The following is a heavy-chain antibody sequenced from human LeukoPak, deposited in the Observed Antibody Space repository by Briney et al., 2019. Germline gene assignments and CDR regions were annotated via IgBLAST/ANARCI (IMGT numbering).Heavy chain of an antibody. CDR1: GFTFSSYA. D-gene: IGHD2-2*01. CDR2: ISGSDGST. CDR3: AKDRNVYCSSTSCSSEFDY. Sequence: GGSLRLSCAASGFTFSSYAMSWVRQAPGKGLEWVSAISGSDGSTYYADSVKGRFTISRDNSKNTLYLQMNSLRAEDTAVYYCAKDRNVYCSSTSCSSEFDYWGQGTLVTVSS. J-gene: IGHJ4*02. V-gene: IGHV3-23*01.